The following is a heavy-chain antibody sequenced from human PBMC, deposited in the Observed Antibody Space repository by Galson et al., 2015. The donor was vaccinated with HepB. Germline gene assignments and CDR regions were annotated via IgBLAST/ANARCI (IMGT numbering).Heavy chain of an antibody. CDR1: GFTFSSYA. CDR2: ISYDGSNK. CDR3: ARARSGYDFVYYYGMDV. V-gene: IGHV3-30*04. Sequence: SLRLSCAASGFTFSSYAMHWVRQAPGKGLEWVAVISYDGSNKYYADSVKGRFTISRDNSKNSLYLQMNSLRAEDTAVYYCARARSGYDFVYYYGMDVWGQGTTVTVSS. D-gene: IGHD5-12*01. J-gene: IGHJ6*02.